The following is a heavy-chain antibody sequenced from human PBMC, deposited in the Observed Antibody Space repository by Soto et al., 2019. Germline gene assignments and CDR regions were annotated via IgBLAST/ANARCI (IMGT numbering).Heavy chain of an antibody. CDR1: GYTFTSYS. CDR3: ARVGSSSSRYYYYYGMDV. J-gene: IGHJ6*02. D-gene: IGHD6-6*01. Sequence: GASVKVSCKASGYTFTSYSISWVRQAPGQGLEWMGWISAYNGNTNYAQKLQGRVTMTTDTSTSTAYMELRSLRSDDTAVYYCARVGSSSSRYYYYYGMDVWGQGTTVIVSS. CDR2: ISAYNGNT. V-gene: IGHV1-18*01.